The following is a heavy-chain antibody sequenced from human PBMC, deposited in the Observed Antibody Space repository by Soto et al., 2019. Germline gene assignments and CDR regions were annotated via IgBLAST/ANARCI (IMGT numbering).Heavy chain of an antibody. CDR2: ISYDGSNK. CDR1: GFTFSSYA. V-gene: IGHV3-30-3*01. CDR3: ATAGGRYYYGMDV. J-gene: IGHJ6*02. Sequence: GGSLRLSCAASGFTFSSYAMHWVRQAPGKGLEWVAVISYDGSNKYYADSVKGRFTISRDNSKNTLYLQMNSLRAEDTAVYYCATAGGRYYYGMDVWGQGTPVTVSS.